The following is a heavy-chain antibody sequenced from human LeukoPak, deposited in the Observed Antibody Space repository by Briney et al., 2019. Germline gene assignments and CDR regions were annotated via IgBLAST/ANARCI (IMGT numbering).Heavy chain of an antibody. CDR3: ARHYSDNSGPSGY. CDR1: GYSFTGYY. J-gene: IGHJ4*02. V-gene: IGHV1-2*02. Sequence: ASVTVSCKASGYSFTGYYIQWVRQAPGQGLEWMGWINPNNGDTNFAQKFQGRVTMTRDTSMSTAYMEVSSLRSDDTAVYYCARHYSDNSGPSGYWGQGTLVTVSS. D-gene: IGHD3-22*01. CDR2: INPNNGDT.